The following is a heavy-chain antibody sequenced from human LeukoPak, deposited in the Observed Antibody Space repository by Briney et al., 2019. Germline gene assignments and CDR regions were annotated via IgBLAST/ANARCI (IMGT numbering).Heavy chain of an antibody. CDR2: ISWNSGSI. J-gene: IGHJ6*02. V-gene: IGHV3-9*01. Sequence: GRSLRLSCAASGFTFSNAWMSWVRQAPGKGLEWVSGISWNSGSIGYADSVKGRFTISRDNAKNSLYLQMNSLRAEDTALYYCAKGSGELFYYYGMDVWGQGTTVTVSS. CDR3: AKGSGELFYYYGMDV. D-gene: IGHD3-10*01. CDR1: GFTFSNAW.